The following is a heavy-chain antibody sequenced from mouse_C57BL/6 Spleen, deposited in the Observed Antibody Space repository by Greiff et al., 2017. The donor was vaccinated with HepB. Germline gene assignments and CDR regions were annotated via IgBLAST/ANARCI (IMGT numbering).Heavy chain of an antibody. D-gene: IGHD2-4*01. CDR1: GYSITSGYD. Sequence: EVQRVESGPGMVKPSQSLSLTCTVTGYSITSGYDWHWIRHFPGNKLEWMGYISYSGSTNYNPSLKSRISITHDTSKNHFFLKLNSVTTEDTATYYCARAPYDYDRLYFDYWGQGTTLTVSS. V-gene: IGHV3-1*01. CDR2: ISYSGST. CDR3: ARAPYDYDRLYFDY. J-gene: IGHJ2*01.